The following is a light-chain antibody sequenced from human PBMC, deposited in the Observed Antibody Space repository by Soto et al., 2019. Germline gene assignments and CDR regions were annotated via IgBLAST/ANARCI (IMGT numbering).Light chain of an antibody. J-gene: IGKJ1*01. CDR3: QHYNSYSEA. V-gene: IGKV1-5*03. CDR1: QTISSW. Sequence: DIQMTQSPSTLSGSVGDRVTITCRASQTISSWLAWYQQKPGKAPKLLIYKASTLKSGVPSRFSGSGSGPEFTLTISSLQPDDFATYSCQHYNSYSEAFGQGTKVEL. CDR2: KAS.